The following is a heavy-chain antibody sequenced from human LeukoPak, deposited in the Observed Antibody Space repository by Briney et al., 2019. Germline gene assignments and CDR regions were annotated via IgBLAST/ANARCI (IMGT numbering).Heavy chain of an antibody. CDR3: AKDATPRNRLWDHFDS. Sequence: GGSLRLSCVASGFTFNIYGMSWVRQAPGKGLEWVSSVCGGDDIHYADSVKGRLTGYRDDAKNTVYLQMNSLRVEDTAIYFCAKDATPRNRLWDHFDSWGQGTLVSVSS. V-gene: IGHV3-23*01. D-gene: IGHD2-21*01. CDR1: GFTFNIYG. J-gene: IGHJ4*02. CDR2: VCGGDDI.